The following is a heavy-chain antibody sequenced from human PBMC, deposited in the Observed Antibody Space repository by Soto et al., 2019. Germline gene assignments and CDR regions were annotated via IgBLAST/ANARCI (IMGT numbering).Heavy chain of an antibody. V-gene: IGHV5-51*01. Sequence: GESLKISCRYSEYRFNTYWIAWVRQMPGKGLEWMGIIGPADSDTQYSPSFKGQVTISADKAFNTVYLQWGRLKASDSAMYYCVKRLPDVSIPGPWFDPWCQGTPATVSS. CDR1: EYRFNTYW. CDR3: VKRLPDVSIPGPWFDP. CDR2: IGPADSDT. J-gene: IGHJ5*02. D-gene: IGHD2-2*02.